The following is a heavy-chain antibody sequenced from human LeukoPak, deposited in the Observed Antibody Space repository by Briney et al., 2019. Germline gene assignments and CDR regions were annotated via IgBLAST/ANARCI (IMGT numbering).Heavy chain of an antibody. V-gene: IGHV4-59*01. J-gene: IGHJ4*02. CDR2: IYYSGST. CDR1: GGSISSYY. Sequence: SETLSLTCTVSGGSISSYYWSWIRQPPGKGLEWIGYIYYSGSTNYNPSLKSRVTISVDTSKNQFSLKLSSVTAADTAVYYCAREPTEWSGYDSNYFDYWGQGTLVNVSS. D-gene: IGHD5-12*01. CDR3: AREPTEWSGYDSNYFDY.